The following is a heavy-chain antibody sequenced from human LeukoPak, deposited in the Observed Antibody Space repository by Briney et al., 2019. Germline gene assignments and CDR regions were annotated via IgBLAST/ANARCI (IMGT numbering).Heavy chain of an antibody. V-gene: IGHV3-23*01. J-gene: IGHJ4*02. D-gene: IGHD6-13*01. CDR3: AKALSSSWSRGRYFDS. Sequence: PGGSLGLSCVASGFAFSSSAMSWVRQAPGKGLEWVSAISNSGTSTYYADSVKGRFTISRDNSKITLFLQMNTLRPEDAAVYYCAKALSSSWSRGRYFDSWGQGTLVTVSS. CDR1: GFAFSSSA. CDR2: ISNSGTST.